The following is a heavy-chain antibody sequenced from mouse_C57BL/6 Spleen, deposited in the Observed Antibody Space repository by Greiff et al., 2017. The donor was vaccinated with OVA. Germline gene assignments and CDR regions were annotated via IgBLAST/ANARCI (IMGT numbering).Heavy chain of an antibody. D-gene: IGHD4-1*01. CDR2: ISNGGGST. CDR3: AREGAGTGYFDY. Sequence: DVQLQESGGGLVQPGGSLKLSCAASGFTFSDYYMYWVRQTPEQRLEWVAYISNGGGSTYYPDTVKGRFTISRDNAKNTLYLQMSRLKSEDTAMYYCAREGAGTGYFDYWGQGTTLTVSS. V-gene: IGHV5-12*01. CDR1: GFTFSDYY. J-gene: IGHJ2*01.